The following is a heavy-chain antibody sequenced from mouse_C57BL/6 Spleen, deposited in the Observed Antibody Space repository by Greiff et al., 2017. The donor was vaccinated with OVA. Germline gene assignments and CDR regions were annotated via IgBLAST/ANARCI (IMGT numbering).Heavy chain of an antibody. V-gene: IGHV1-26*01. J-gene: IGHJ2*01. D-gene: IGHD1-1*01. CDR1: GYTFTDYY. Sequence: VQLQQSGPELVKPGASVKISCKASGYTFTDYYMNWVKQSHGKSLEWIGDINPNNGGTSYNQKFKGKATLTVDKSSSTAYMELRSLTSEDSAVYYCAREGYGSNYFDYWGQGTTLTVSS. CDR3: AREGYGSNYFDY. CDR2: INPNNGGT.